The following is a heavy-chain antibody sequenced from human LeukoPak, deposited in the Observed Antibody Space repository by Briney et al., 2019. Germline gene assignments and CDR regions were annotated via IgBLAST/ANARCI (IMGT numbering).Heavy chain of an antibody. CDR3: ASSTGAIPGTSWYFDY. CDR1: GASISTYY. CDR2: IYFTGST. Sequence: SETLSLTCTVSGASISTYYWSWIRQPPGKGLEWLGYIYFTGSTNYNPSLESRVSISVDTSTKQFSLKLTSVTAADTAVYYCASSTGAIPGTSWYFDYWGQGTLVTVSS. D-gene: IGHD7-27*01. J-gene: IGHJ4*02. V-gene: IGHV4-59*01.